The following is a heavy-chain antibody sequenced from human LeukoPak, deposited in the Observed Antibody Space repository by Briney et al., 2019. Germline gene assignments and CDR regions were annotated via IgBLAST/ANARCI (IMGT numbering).Heavy chain of an antibody. CDR1: GFTFSSNY. D-gene: IGHD1-26*01. Sequence: GGSLRLSCAASGFTFSSNYMTWVRQAPGKGLEWVSVIYSGGSTYYADSVKGRFTISRDNFKNTLYLQMSSLRAEDTAVYYCATTFGGSYTAFDYWGQGALVTVSS. CDR2: IYSGGST. J-gene: IGHJ4*02. CDR3: ATTFGGSYTAFDY. V-gene: IGHV3-66*01.